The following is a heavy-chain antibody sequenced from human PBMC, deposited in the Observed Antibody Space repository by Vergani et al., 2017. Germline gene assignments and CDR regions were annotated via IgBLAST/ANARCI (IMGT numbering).Heavy chain of an antibody. Sequence: QVQLVQSGAEVKKPGSSVKVSCKASGATFRSNTISWVRQVPGQGLEWMGRIIPVLGKTKYAQDFQGRLTITADTSTSTAYMELTSLRSQVTAVYFCARVAPSNSEVTPTAFDVWGQGTMVTVSS. J-gene: IGHJ3*01. V-gene: IGHV1-69*02. D-gene: IGHD1-1*01. CDR3: ARVAPSNSEVTPTAFDV. CDR2: IIPVLGKT. CDR1: GATFRSNT.